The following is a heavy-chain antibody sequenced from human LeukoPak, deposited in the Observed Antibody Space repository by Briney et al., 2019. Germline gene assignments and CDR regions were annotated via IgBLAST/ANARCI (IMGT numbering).Heavy chain of an antibody. CDR1: GGSISSYY. CDR2: INHSGST. Sequence: ETLSLTCTVSGGSISSYYWSWIRQPPGKGLEWIGEINHSGSTNYNPSLKSRVTISVDTSKNQFSLKLSSVTAADTAVYYCARGYAFYYDSSGLGDYWGQGTLVTVSS. D-gene: IGHD3-22*01. V-gene: IGHV4-34*01. J-gene: IGHJ4*02. CDR3: ARGYAFYYDSSGLGDY.